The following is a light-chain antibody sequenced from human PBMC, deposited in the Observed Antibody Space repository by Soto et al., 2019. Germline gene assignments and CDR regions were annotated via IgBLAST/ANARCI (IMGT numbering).Light chain of an antibody. CDR1: QSVSSTY. J-gene: IGKJ1*01. CDR3: HQYVSSWT. CDR2: GAS. Sequence: EIVLTQSPGTLSLSPGERATLSCRASQSVSSTYVAWYQQKSGQAPRLLIYGASSRATGIPDRFSGSGSGTDFTLTISRLEPEDFAVYYCHQYVSSWTFGQGTQVEI. V-gene: IGKV3-20*01.